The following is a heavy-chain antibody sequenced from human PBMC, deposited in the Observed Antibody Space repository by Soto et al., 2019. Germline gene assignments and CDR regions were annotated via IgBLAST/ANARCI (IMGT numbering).Heavy chain of an antibody. D-gene: IGHD3-10*01. V-gene: IGHV3-23*01. CDR2: IGGSGSSA. Sequence: EVQLLESGGGLVQPGGSLRLSCVASGFTFKNFAVSWVRQAPGKGMEWVSAIGGSGSSANYADSVKGRFTVSRDDSKSTLYLQMSGLRDDDTALYYCAKDAVAYNGEWDWFDLWGQGTLVTVSS. J-gene: IGHJ5*02. CDR1: GFTFKNFA. CDR3: AKDAVAYNGEWDWFDL.